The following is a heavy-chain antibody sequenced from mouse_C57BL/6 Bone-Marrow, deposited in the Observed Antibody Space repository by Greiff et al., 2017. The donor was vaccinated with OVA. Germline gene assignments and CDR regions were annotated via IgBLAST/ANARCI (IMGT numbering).Heavy chain of an antibody. D-gene: IGHD2-3*01. CDR1: GYSITSGYY. CDR3: ARGWLLRDWYFDV. CDR2: ISYDGSN. J-gene: IGHJ1*03. Sequence: LEESGPGLVKPSQSLSLTCSVTGYSITSGYYWNWIRQFPGNKLEWMGYISYDGSNNYNPSLKNRISITRDTSKNQFFLKLNSVTTEDTATYYCARGWLLRDWYFDVWGTGTTVTVSS. V-gene: IGHV3-6*01.